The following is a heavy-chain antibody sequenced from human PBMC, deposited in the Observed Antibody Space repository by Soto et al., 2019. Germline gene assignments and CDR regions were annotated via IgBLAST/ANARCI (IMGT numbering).Heavy chain of an antibody. V-gene: IGHV4-34*01. Sequence: SETLSLTCAVYGGSFSGYYWSWIRQPPGKGLEWIGEINHSGSTNYNPSLKSRDNISVDTSKNQFSLKLSSVTAADTAVYYCARDAMVRGVIITSEWFDPWGQGTLVTVSS. CDR1: GGSFSGYY. CDR2: INHSGST. D-gene: IGHD3-10*01. J-gene: IGHJ5*02. CDR3: ARDAMVRGVIITSEWFDP.